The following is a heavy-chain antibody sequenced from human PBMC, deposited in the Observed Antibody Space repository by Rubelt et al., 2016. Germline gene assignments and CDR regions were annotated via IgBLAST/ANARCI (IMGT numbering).Heavy chain of an antibody. D-gene: IGHD4-17*01. V-gene: IGHV1-24*01. CDR1: GYTLTELS. Sequence: QVQLVQSGAEVEKPGASVKVSCKVSGYTLTELSMHWVRQAPGKGLEWMGGFDPDDGETIYAKKFQGRVTMTEDTSTDTAYMELSSLRSEDTAVYYCAIRQPDYGDLDFDYWGQGTLVTVSS. CDR3: AIRQPDYGDLDFDY. J-gene: IGHJ4*02. CDR2: FDPDDGET.